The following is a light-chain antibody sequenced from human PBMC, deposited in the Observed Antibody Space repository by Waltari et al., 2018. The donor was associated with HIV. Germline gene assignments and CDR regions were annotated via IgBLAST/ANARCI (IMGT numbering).Light chain of an antibody. V-gene: IGLV2-23*02. CDR1: SSYVGSDDL. Sequence: QSALTQPASVSGSPGQSITISCTGTSSYVGSDDLFSWYQQHPGEAPKLIIYEVTKRPSGVSNRFSGSKSGNTASLTISGLQAEDEADYYCCSCPRSGIRYVFGTGTKVTVL. CDR3: CSCPRSGIRYV. J-gene: IGLJ1*01. CDR2: EVT.